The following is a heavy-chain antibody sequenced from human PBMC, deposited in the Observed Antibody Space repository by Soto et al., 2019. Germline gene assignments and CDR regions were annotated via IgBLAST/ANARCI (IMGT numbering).Heavy chain of an antibody. CDR3: ASPHPGYSSGWSSGRFDY. CDR1: GGTFSSYA. V-gene: IGHV1-69*13. D-gene: IGHD6-19*01. CDR2: IIPIFGTA. J-gene: IGHJ4*02. Sequence: GASVKVSCKASGGTFSSYAISWVRQAPGQGLEWMGGIIPIFGTANYAQKFQGRVTITADESTSTAYMELSSLRSEDTAVYYCASPHPGYSSGWSSGRFDYWGQGTLVTVSS.